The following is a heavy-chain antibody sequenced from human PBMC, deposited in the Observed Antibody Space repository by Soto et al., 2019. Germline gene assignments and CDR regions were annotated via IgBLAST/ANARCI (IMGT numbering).Heavy chain of an antibody. CDR1: GGTFSSYA. CDR3: ARSQGSSTSLEIYYYYSYGMDV. J-gene: IGHJ6*02. CDR2: IIPISETT. V-gene: IGHV1-69*01. D-gene: IGHD2-2*01. Sequence: QVQLVQSGAEVKKPGSSVKVSCKASGGTFSSYAISWVRQAPGQGLEWMGGIIPISETTNYAQKFQGRVTITADESKSTAYMELSSQRSEDTAVYYCARSQGSSTSLEIYYYYSYGMDVWGQGTTVTVSS.